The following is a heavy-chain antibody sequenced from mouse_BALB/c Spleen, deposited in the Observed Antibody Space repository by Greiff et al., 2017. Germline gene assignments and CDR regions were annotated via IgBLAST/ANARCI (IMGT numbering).Heavy chain of an antibody. CDR1: GFTFSDYY. CDR3: AREGLHPTLYYGSSEGAMDY. CDR2: ISDGGSYT. J-gene: IGHJ4*01. V-gene: IGHV5-4*02. D-gene: IGHD1-1*01. Sequence: DVMLVESGGGLVKPGGSLKLSCAASGFTFSDYYMYWVRQTPEKRLEWVATISDGGSYTYYPDSVKGRFTISRDNAKNNLYLQMSSLKSEDTAMYYCAREGLHPTLYYGSSEGAMDYWGQGTSVTVSS.